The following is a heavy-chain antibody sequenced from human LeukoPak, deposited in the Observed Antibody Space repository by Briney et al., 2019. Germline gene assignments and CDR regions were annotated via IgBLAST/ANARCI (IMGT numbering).Heavy chain of an antibody. V-gene: IGHV4-34*01. J-gene: IGHJ4*02. D-gene: IGHD6-13*01. CDR3: AGRRPRIAAAGTIDY. CDR1: GGSFSGYY. Sequence: PSETLSLTCAVYGGSFSGYYWSWIRQPPGKGLEWIGEINHSGSTNYNPSLKSRVTISVDTSKNQFSLKLSSVTAADTAVYYCAGRRPRIAAAGTIDYWGQGTLVTVSS. CDR2: INHSGST.